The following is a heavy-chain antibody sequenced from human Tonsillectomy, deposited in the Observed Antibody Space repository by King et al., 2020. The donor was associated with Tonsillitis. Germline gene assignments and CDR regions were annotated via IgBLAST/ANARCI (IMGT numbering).Heavy chain of an antibody. J-gene: IGHJ3*02. V-gene: IGHV3-23*04. CDR1: GFTFSSYA. CDR2: ISGGGGST. CDR3: AGIAVAGTLIYAFDI. Sequence: VQLVESGGGLVQPGGSLRLSCAASGFTFSSYAMSWVRQAPGKGLEWVSSISGGGGSTYYADSVKGRFTISRDNSKNTLHCQMNSLRAEDTAVYHGAGIAVAGTLIYAFDIWGQGTMVTVSS. D-gene: IGHD6-19*01.